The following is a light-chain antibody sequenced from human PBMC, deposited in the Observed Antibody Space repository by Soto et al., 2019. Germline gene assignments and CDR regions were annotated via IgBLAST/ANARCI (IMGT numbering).Light chain of an antibody. CDR3: SSYTSSCTPYV. V-gene: IGLV2-14*01. J-gene: IGLJ1*01. CDR2: DVS. Sequence: QSALTQPASVSGSHGQSITISCTGTSSDVGGYNYVSWYQQHPGKAPKLMIYDVSNRPSGVSNRFSGSKSGNTASLTISGLQAEDEADYYCSSYTSSCTPYVFGTGTKLTVL. CDR1: SSDVGGYNY.